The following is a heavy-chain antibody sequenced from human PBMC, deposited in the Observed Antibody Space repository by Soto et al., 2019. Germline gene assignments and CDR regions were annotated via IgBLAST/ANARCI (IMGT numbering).Heavy chain of an antibody. Sequence: GGSLRLSCAASGFTFSSYGMHWVRQAPGKGLEWVAVISYDGSNKYYADSVKGRFTISRDNSKNTLYLQMNSLRAEDTAVYYCAKDLDTAMVTGFDYWGQGTLVTVSS. CDR1: GFTFSSYG. J-gene: IGHJ4*02. CDR2: ISYDGSNK. V-gene: IGHV3-30*18. D-gene: IGHD5-18*01. CDR3: AKDLDTAMVTGFDY.